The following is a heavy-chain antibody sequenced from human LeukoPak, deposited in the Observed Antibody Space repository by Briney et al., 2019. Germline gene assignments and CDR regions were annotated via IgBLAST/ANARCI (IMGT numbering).Heavy chain of an antibody. D-gene: IGHD6-19*01. CDR3: AKGDLQYSSGRRDAFDI. CDR1: GFTFSSYA. J-gene: IGHJ3*02. V-gene: IGHV3-23*01. CDR2: ISGSGGST. Sequence: GGSLRLSCAASGFTFSSYAMSWVRQAPGKGLEWVSAISGSGGSTYYADSVKGRFTISRDNSKNTLYLQMNSLRAEDTAVYYCAKGDLQYSSGRRDAFDIWGQGTMVTVSS.